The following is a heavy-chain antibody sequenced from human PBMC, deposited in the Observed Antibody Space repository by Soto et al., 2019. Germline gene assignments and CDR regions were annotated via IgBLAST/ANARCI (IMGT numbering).Heavy chain of an antibody. CDR2: ISGSGDST. J-gene: IGHJ4*02. CDR1: GFTFSSYA. D-gene: IGHD3-22*01. V-gene: IGHV3-23*01. CDR3: AKDTYYYDSSGYYVFED. Sequence: GGSLRLSCAASGFTFSSYAMSWVRQAPGKGLEWVSGISGSGDSTYYADSVQGRLTISRDNSKNTLYLQMNSLRAEDTAVYYCAKDTYYYDSSGYYVFEDWGQGNLVTVPQ.